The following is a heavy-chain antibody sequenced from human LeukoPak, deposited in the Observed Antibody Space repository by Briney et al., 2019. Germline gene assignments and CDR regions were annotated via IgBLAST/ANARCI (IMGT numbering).Heavy chain of an antibody. CDR1: GGSISSSSYY. J-gene: IGHJ6*02. CDR3: ARQDYGSGIPFGMDV. Sequence: SETLFLTCTVSGGSISSSSYYWGWIRQPPGKGLEWIGSIYYSGSTYYNPSLKSRVTISVDTSKNQFSLKLSSVTAADTAVYYCARQDYGSGIPFGMDVWGQGTTVTVSS. CDR2: IYYSGST. D-gene: IGHD3-10*01. V-gene: IGHV4-39*01.